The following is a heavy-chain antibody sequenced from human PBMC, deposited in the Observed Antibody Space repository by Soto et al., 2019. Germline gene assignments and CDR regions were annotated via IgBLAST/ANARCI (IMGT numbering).Heavy chain of an antibody. D-gene: IGHD5-18*01. V-gene: IGHV1-3*01. CDR2: INAGNGST. Sequence: ASVKVSCKASGYTFTSYAMHWVRQAPGQRLEWMGWINAGNGSTKYSQKFQGRVTITRDTSASTAYMGLSSLRSEDTAVYYCAKDPGYSYANYWGRGTRVTVSS. J-gene: IGHJ4*02. CDR3: AKDPGYSYANY. CDR1: GYTFTSYA.